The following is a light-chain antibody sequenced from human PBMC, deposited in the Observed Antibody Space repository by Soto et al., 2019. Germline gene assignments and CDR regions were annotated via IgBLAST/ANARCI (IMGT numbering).Light chain of an antibody. Sequence: DIQLTQSPSFLSASVGDRVTITCRASEDISSHLAWYQQKPGKAPKLLIYAASTLQSGVPSGFGGSGSGTEFTLTITSLQPEDFATYYCQQVKTYPLTFGGGTKVEIK. CDR2: AAS. V-gene: IGKV1-9*01. J-gene: IGKJ4*01. CDR1: EDISSH. CDR3: QQVKTYPLT.